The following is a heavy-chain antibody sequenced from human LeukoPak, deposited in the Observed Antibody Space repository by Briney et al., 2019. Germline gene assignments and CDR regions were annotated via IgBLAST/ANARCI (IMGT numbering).Heavy chain of an antibody. CDR2: IRGSGGIT. D-gene: IGHD4-11*01. CDR3: AKPPNDYSDYPFDD. J-gene: IGHJ4*02. V-gene: IGHV3-23*01. CDR1: GFTFSSYA. Sequence: PGGSLRLPCAASGFTFSSYAVSWVRQAPGKGLEWVSTIRGSGGITYYSDSVKGRFTISRDNSKNTLYLQMNSLRAEDTAVYYCAKPPNDYSDYPFDDWGQGTLVTVSS.